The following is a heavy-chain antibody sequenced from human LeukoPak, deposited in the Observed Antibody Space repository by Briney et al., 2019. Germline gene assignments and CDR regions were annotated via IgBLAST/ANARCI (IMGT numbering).Heavy chain of an antibody. J-gene: IGHJ4*02. Sequence: GGSLRLSCAASGFTFSSYAMHWVRQAPGKGLEWVAVISYDGSNKYYADSVKGRFTISRDNSKNTLYLQMNSLRAEDTAVYYCARTSSGNYYFFDYWGLGTLVTVSS. CDR3: ARTSSGNYYFFDY. V-gene: IGHV3-30-3*01. CDR2: ISYDGSNK. D-gene: IGHD6-19*01. CDR1: GFTFSSYA.